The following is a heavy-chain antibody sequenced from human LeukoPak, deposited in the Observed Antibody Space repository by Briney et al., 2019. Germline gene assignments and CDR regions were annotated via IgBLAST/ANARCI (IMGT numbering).Heavy chain of an antibody. J-gene: IGHJ6*03. CDR2: IYTSGST. CDR3: ARARKNYYMDV. Sequence: SETLSLTRTVSGGSISSGSYYWSWIRQPARKGLEWIGRIYTSGSTNYNPSLKSRVTISVDTSKNQFSLKLSSVTAADTAVYYCARARKNYYMDVWGKGTTVTVSS. CDR1: GGSISSGSYY. V-gene: IGHV4-61*02.